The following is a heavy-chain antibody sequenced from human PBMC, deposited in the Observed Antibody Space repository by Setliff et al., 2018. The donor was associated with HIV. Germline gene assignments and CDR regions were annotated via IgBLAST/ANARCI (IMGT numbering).Heavy chain of an antibody. CDR3: VRGHSTFDY. CDR1: GFTLENFW. J-gene: IGHJ4*02. CDR2: ISSSYSAI. Sequence: GGSLRLSCAASGFTLENFWMHWVRQAPGQGLEWVSYISSSYSAIYYADSVKGRFTVSRDNAENSLYLQMNSLRAEDTAVYYCVRGHSTFDYWGQGTLVTVSS. V-gene: IGHV3-48*01. D-gene: IGHD2-21*02.